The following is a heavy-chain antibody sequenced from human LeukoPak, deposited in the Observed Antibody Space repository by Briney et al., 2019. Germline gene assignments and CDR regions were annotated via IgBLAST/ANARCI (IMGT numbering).Heavy chain of an antibody. CDR3: ARDSGTTDFDY. Sequence: TGGSLRLSCAASGFTFSRYWMHWVRQAPGKGLVWVSRINSDGSGTRYADSVKGRFTISRDNAKNTLYLQMNTLRAEDTAVYYCARDSGTTDFDYWGQGTLVTVSS. V-gene: IGHV3-74*01. J-gene: IGHJ4*02. D-gene: IGHD2/OR15-2a*01. CDR1: GFTFSRYW. CDR2: INSDGSGT.